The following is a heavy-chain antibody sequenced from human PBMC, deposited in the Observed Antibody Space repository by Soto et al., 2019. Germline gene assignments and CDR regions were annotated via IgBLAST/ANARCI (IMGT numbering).Heavy chain of an antibody. D-gene: IGHD1-1*01. CDR1: GFTFSSYD. J-gene: IGHJ6*02. CDR2: ISYEGLNT. V-gene: IGHV3-30*18. Sequence: QVQLVQSGGGVVQPGRSLRLSCATAGFTFSSYDMQWVRHAPGKGLEWVALISYEGLNTYYADSVRGRFIISRDNSKNILYLQMHSLRPDATAVYYCAKLIYPLNSSGLDVWGQGATVIVSS. CDR3: AKLIYPLNSSGLDV.